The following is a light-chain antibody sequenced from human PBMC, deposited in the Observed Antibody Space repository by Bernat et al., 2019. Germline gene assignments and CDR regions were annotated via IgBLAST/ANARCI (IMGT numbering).Light chain of an antibody. CDR3: QETSNLSFT. Sequence: SPGERATLSCRASQSVGSYLGWLQKKPGQAPRLLLYGASTRATGIPDRFSGIGSGIDFTLTSSSLETEDVAVYYWQETSNLSFTCGPVTKLDIK. CDR2: GAS. CDR1: QSVGSY. J-gene: IGKJ3*01. V-gene: IGKV3D-15*01.